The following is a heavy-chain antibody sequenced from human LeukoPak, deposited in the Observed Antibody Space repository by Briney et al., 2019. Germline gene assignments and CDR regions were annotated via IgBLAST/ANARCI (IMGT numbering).Heavy chain of an antibody. CDR2: MNPDSGDT. Sequence: ASVKDSCKASGYAFTTSDNNWVRQATGQGLEWMGWMNPDSGDTGYAEKFQDRLTIVGDTSINTAYVELTKLKSEDTAVYYCTRAWDLWGQGTLVTVSS. CDR1: GYAFTTSD. V-gene: IGHV1-8*03. CDR3: TRAWDL. J-gene: IGHJ5*02.